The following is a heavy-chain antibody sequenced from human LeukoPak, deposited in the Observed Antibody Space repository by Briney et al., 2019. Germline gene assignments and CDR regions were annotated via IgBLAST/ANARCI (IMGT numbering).Heavy chain of an antibody. J-gene: IGHJ4*02. V-gene: IGHV4-31*03. Sequence: SQTLSLTCTVSGGSISSGGYYWSWIRQRPGKGLEWIGYIYYTGSAYYNPSLKSRVTISVDTSKNQFSLKLSSVTAADTAVYYCTRCLSTGYYYFDYWGQGTLVTVSS. CDR1: GGSISSGGYY. CDR3: TRCLSTGYYYFDY. CDR2: IYYTGSA. D-gene: IGHD3-22*01.